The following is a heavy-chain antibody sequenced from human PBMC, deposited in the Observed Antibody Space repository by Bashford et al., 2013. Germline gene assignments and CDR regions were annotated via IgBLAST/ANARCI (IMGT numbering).Heavy chain of an antibody. CDR2: IYYSGST. CDR1: GGSISSYNSY. CDR3: ARNTTAIYHFRGGEWSGTAFDV. Sequence: SETLSLTCTVSGGSISSYNSYWVWLRQAPGKGLEWIGSIYYSGSTHYNPSLKSRLTISVDTSKSQFSLNLNSLTAADTALYYCARNTTAIYHFRGGEWSGTAFDVWAKGQWSPSPQ. V-gene: IGHV4-39*01. D-gene: IGHD1-1*01. J-gene: IGHJ3*01.